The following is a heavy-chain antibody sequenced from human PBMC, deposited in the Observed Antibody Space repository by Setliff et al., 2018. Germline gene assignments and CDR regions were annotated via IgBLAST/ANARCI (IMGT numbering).Heavy chain of an antibody. V-gene: IGHV1-18*01. CDR2: ISPHTGNT. Sequence: ASVKVSCKASGYTFTSYGISWVRQAPGQGLEWMGWISPHTGNTFYAPQFQGRVTITRETSASTAYMELSSLRSEDTAVYYCSRLVRYCTRTSCQRASGDDYWGQGTLVTVSS. CDR1: GYTFTSYG. J-gene: IGHJ4*02. CDR3: SRLVRYCTRTSCQRASGDDY. D-gene: IGHD2-2*01.